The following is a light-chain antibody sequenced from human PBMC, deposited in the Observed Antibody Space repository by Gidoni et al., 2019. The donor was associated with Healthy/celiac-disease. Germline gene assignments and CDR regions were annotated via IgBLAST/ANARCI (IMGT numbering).Light chain of an antibody. V-gene: IGKV3-15*01. CDR2: GAS. CDR3: QQYNNWPMYT. CDR1: QSVSSN. Sequence: EIVMTQSPATLSVSPGERATLPCRASQSVSSNLAWYQQKPGQAPRLLIYGASTRATGIPARFSGSGSGTEFTLTISSLQPEDFAVYYCQQYNNWPMYTFGQGTKLEIK. J-gene: IGKJ2*01.